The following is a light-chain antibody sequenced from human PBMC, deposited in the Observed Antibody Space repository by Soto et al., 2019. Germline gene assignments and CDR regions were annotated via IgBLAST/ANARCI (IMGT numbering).Light chain of an antibody. CDR1: QTVTNNY. CDR2: DTS. CDR3: QQCAHSPRT. Sequence: EIVLTQSPGTLSLSPGERATLSCRASQTVTNNYLAWYQHKPGQAPRLLVYDTSRRAAGIPDRFSGSGSGTDLTLTISRLEPEDFAVYYCQQCAHSPRTFGQGTKVEIK. J-gene: IGKJ1*01. V-gene: IGKV3-20*01.